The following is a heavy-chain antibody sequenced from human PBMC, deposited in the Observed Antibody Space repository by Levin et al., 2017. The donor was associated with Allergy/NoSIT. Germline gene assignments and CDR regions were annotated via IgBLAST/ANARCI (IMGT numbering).Heavy chain of an antibody. CDR3: AGAPSLYYGMDV. CDR2: IDPNRGGT. Sequence: GESLKISCKASGYSFTGYYIHWVPQAPGEGLEWMGWIDPNRGGTDYAQKFQGRVTMTRDTSITTAYIDLSSLRSADTAVYYCAGAPSLYYGMDVWGQGTTVTVSS. J-gene: IGHJ6*02. V-gene: IGHV1-2*02. CDR1: GYSFTGYY.